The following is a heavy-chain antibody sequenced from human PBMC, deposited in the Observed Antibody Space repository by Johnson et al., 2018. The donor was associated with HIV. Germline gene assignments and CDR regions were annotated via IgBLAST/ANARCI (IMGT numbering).Heavy chain of an antibody. CDR2: IRHDGSRK. CDR1: GFTFSNYG. CDR3: ARDRITYYDFWSGSGGAFDI. J-gene: IGHJ3*02. V-gene: IGHV3-30*02. Sequence: QVQLVESGGGVVQPGGSLRLSCAASGFTFSNYGMHWVRQAPGKGLEWVAFIRHDGSRKHYADSVKGRFPISRDNSKNTLYLQVNSLRPEDTAIYYCARDRITYYDFWSGSGGAFDIWGQGTMVTVSS. D-gene: IGHD3-3*01.